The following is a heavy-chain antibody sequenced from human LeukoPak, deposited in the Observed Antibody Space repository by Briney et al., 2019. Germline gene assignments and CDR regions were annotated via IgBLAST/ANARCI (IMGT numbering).Heavy chain of an antibody. CDR2: IYTSGST. V-gene: IGHV4-4*07. Sequence: SETLSLTCTVSGGSISSYYWSWIRQPAGKGLEWIGRIYTSGSTNYNSSLKSRVTMSVDTSKNQFSLKLSSVTAADTAVYYCARDRILLWFGELSYDPYYFDYWGQGTLVTVSS. D-gene: IGHD3-10*01. J-gene: IGHJ4*02. CDR3: ARDRILLWFGELSYDPYYFDY. CDR1: GGSISSYY.